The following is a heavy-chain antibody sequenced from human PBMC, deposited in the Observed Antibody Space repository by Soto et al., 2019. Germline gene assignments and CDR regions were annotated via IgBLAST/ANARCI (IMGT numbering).Heavy chain of an antibody. CDR2: IYYSGST. V-gene: IGHV4-59*01. Sequence: SETLSLACPISGGSISSYYWSWIRQPPGKGLEWIGYIYYSGSTNYNPSLKSRVTISVDTSKNQFSLKLSSVTAADTAVYYCARAQRGEMATYYFDYWGQGTLVTVSS. D-gene: IGHD5-12*01. CDR1: GGSISSYY. CDR3: ARAQRGEMATYYFDY. J-gene: IGHJ4*02.